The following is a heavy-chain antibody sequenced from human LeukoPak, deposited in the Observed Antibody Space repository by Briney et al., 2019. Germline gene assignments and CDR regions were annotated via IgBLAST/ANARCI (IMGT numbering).Heavy chain of an antibody. CDR2: ISYSGNT. CDR3: ARHGDYDDTRTPDFDY. D-gene: IGHD3-22*01. Sequence: SETLSLTCTASGGSISSYYWSWIRQPPGKGLEWIAYISYSGNTNYNPSLKSRVTISVDTSKNQVSLKVTSVTAADTAVYYCARHGDYDDTRTPDFDYWGQGTLVTVSS. V-gene: IGHV4-59*08. J-gene: IGHJ4*02. CDR1: GGSISSYY.